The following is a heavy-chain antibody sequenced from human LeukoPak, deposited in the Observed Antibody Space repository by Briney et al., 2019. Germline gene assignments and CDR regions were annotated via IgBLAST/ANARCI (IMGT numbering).Heavy chain of an antibody. Sequence: GGSLRLSCAASGFTFSSYSMNWVRQAPGKGLQWVSSISSSSSYISYADSVKGQFTISRDNAKNSLYLQMNSLRAEDTAVYYCAKGGKYYDILTGGSYYYYYMDVWGKGTTVTISS. D-gene: IGHD3-9*01. V-gene: IGHV3-21*01. CDR2: ISSSSSYI. CDR3: AKGGKYYDILTGGSYYYYYMDV. J-gene: IGHJ6*03. CDR1: GFTFSSYS.